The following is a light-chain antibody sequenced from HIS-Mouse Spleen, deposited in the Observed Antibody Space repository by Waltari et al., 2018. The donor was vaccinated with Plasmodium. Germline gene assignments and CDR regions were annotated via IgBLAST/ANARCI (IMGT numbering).Light chain of an antibody. V-gene: IGKV3-15*01. CDR3: QQYNNWSFT. J-gene: IGKJ3*01. CDR1: QSVSRT. Sequence: EIVMTQSPATLSVSPGERATLSCRASQSVSRTLAWYQQKPGQAPRLHIYGASTRATGIPARFSGSGSGTEFTLTISSLQSEDFAVYYCQQYNNWSFTFGPGTKVDIK. CDR2: GAS.